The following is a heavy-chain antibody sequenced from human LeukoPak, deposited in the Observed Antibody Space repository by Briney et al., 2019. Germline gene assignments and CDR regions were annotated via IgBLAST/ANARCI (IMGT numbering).Heavy chain of an antibody. CDR3: ARDSYYDFWSGSTEYYYYGMDV. J-gene: IGHJ6*02. Sequence: RASETLSLTCTVSGGPVSSGSYYWSWIRQPPGKGLEWIGYIYYSGSTNYNPSLKSRVTISVDTSKNQFSLKLSSVTAADTAVYYCARDSYYDFWSGSTEYYYYGMDVWGQGTTVTVSS. D-gene: IGHD3-3*01. CDR2: IYYSGST. CDR1: GGPVSSGSYY. V-gene: IGHV4-61*01.